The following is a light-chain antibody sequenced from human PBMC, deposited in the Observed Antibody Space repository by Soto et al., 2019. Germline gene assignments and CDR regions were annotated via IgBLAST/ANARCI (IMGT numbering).Light chain of an antibody. CDR1: QSVSSY. J-gene: IGKJ4*01. V-gene: IGKV3-11*01. CDR3: QQYDNLPTLT. Sequence: EIVLTQSPATLSLSPGERATLSCRASQSVSSYLAWYQQKPGQAPRLLIYDASNRATGIPARFSGSGSGTDFTFTISSLQPEDIATYYCQQYDNLPTLTFGGGTKVDIK. CDR2: DAS.